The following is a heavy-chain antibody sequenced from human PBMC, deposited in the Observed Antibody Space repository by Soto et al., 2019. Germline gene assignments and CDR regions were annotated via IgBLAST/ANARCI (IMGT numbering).Heavy chain of an antibody. CDR1: GVSTSNHY. Sequence: ASETLSLTCSVSGVSTSNHYWTWIRKPPGQGPEWIGCIYYRGTTNYNASFNSRVTISVDTSKNQFSLKLTSVTTADTAVYYCARGGGSPDHDHEFAYWGQGTLVTVSA. V-gene: IGHV4-59*11. J-gene: IGHJ4*02. CDR2: IYYRGTT. CDR3: ARGGGSPDHDHEFAY. D-gene: IGHD6-19*01.